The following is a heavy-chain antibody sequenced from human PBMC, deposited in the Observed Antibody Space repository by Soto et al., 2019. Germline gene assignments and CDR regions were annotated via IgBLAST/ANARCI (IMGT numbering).Heavy chain of an antibody. Sequence: VRLQESGPGLMKPSETLSLTCTVPGGSIGDYYWSWIRQPAGKGLEWIGRIYSSGSADYSPSLKNPVTLSVDTSKSHVSLRVTCVTAADPAIYYCARGGTRSRELLTSWCPGTLVTVSS. J-gene: IGHJ4*02. CDR2: IYSSGSA. V-gene: IGHV4-4*07. D-gene: IGHD2-21*02. CDR3: ARGGTRSRELLTS. CDR1: GGSIGDYY.